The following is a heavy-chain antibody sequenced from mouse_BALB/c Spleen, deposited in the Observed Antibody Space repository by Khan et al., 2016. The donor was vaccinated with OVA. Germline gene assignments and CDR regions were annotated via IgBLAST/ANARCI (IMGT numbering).Heavy chain of an antibody. Sequence: QVQLKQSGAELARPGASVKMSCKASGYTFTSYSIHWIKQRPGQGLEWIGNINPSNAYTNYNQKFKDKATLTADKSSSTAYMQLSSLTSEDSAVYYCARDFHDYGSRGALDYWGQGTSVTVSS. CDR2: INPSNAYT. CDR1: GYTFTSYS. CDR3: ARDFHDYGSRGALDY. V-gene: IGHV1-4*01. D-gene: IGHD1-1*01. J-gene: IGHJ4*01.